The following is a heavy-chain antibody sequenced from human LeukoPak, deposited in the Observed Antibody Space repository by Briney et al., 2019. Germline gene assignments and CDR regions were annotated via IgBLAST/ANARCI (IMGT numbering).Heavy chain of an antibody. V-gene: IGHV1-69*05. D-gene: IGHD2-15*01. Sequence: GSSVKISCKASGGTLSSYAISWVRQAPGQGLEWMGRIIPIFGTANYAQKFQGRVTITTDESTSTAYMKLSSLRSEDTAVYYCASSDCSGGSCHDYWGQGTLVTVSS. CDR2: IIPIFGTA. CDR1: GGTLSSYA. CDR3: ASSDCSGGSCHDY. J-gene: IGHJ4*02.